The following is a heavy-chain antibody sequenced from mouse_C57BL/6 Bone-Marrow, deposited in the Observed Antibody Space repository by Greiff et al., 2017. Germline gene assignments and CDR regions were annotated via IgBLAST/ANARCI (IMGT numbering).Heavy chain of an antibody. Sequence: VHVKQSGAELVRPGASVKLSCTASGFNIKDDYMHWVKQRPEQGLEWIGWIDPENGDTEYASKFQGKATITVDTSSTTAYLQLSSLTSEDTAVYYCTRIAYGGEGTLVTVSA. J-gene: IGHJ3*01. CDR3: TRIAY. CDR2: IDPENGDT. CDR1: GFNIKDDY. V-gene: IGHV14-4*01.